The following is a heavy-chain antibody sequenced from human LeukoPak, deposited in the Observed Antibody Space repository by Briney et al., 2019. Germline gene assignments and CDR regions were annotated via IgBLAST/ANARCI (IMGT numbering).Heavy chain of an antibody. Sequence: KSSETLSLTCTVSGGFISSYYWSWIRQPAGKGLEWIGRIYTSGSTNYNPSLKSRVTMSVDTSKNQFSLKLSSVTAADTAVYYCARVGIAVAGQPKDYYYYGMDVWGQGTTVTVSS. V-gene: IGHV4-4*07. CDR2: IYTSGST. J-gene: IGHJ6*02. CDR3: ARVGIAVAGQPKDYYYYGMDV. CDR1: GGFISSYY. D-gene: IGHD6-19*01.